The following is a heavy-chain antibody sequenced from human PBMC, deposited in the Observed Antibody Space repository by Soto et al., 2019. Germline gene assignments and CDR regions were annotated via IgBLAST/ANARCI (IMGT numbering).Heavy chain of an antibody. V-gene: IGHV4-30-2*01. CDR3: ARDRGHHDSTRYYQAPFDY. CDR1: GGSISIGVYS. Sequence: SYSLALTCALCGGSISIGVYSGSWIRQPPGKGLEWIGYIYHSGNTYYNPSLKSRVTISVDTSKNQFSLKLNSVIAADTAVYYCARDRGHHDSTRYYQAPFDYWRLGTLVTVSS. D-gene: IGHD3-22*01. J-gene: IGHJ4*02. CDR2: IYHSGNT.